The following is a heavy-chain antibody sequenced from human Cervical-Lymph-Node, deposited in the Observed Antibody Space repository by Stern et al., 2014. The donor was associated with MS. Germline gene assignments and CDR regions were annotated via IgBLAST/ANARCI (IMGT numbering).Heavy chain of an antibody. J-gene: IGHJ4*02. Sequence: QVQLVQSGAEVKKPGASVKVSCKASGYTFTSDDINWGRQVPGQGLEWMGWMNPDSGDTGYSQKFRGKVTITRDLSINTAYMEMSSLKFEDTAVYYCTRGWSAWGQGTLVTVSS. CDR3: TRGWSA. CDR1: GYTFTSDD. V-gene: IGHV1-8*01. D-gene: IGHD3-3*01. CDR2: MNPDSGDT.